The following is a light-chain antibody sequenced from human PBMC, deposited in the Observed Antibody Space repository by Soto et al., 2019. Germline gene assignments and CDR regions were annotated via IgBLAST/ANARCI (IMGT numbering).Light chain of an antibody. CDR1: QNVDSTY. Sequence: DIVLTQSPGTLSLSPGERATLSCRASQNVDSTYLAWYQQKPGQAPRLVIYGSTRRAPGVPDRFSGSGSGTDFTLTISRLDPEDFAVYFCQQYGGSTLCSFGPGTKVDIK. CDR3: QQYGGSTLCS. J-gene: IGKJ2*02. V-gene: IGKV3-20*01. CDR2: GST.